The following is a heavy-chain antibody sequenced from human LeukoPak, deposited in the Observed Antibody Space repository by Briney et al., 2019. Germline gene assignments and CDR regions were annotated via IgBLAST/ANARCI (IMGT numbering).Heavy chain of an antibody. CDR3: VNQISGWLS. CDR1: GVTFSGLT. Sequence: GGSLRLSCAASGVTFSGLTMHWVRQAPGKGLEYVSAISSNGGSTFYADSVKGRFSISRDNSKNTLYLQMSSLRAEDTAVYYCVNQISGWLSWGQGTLVTVSS. J-gene: IGHJ5*02. V-gene: IGHV3-64D*06. CDR2: ISSNGGST. D-gene: IGHD6-19*01.